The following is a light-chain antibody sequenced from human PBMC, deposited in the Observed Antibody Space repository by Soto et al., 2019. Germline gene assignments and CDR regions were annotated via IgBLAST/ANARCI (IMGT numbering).Light chain of an antibody. Sequence: EIVMTQSPATLSVSPGERATLSCRASQSVNSNLAWYQQKPGQAPRLLIYGASTRATGIPARFSGSASGTEFTLTISSLQSEDFVVYYCQQSNDWPLAFGGGTKVEIK. J-gene: IGKJ4*01. V-gene: IGKV3-15*01. CDR1: QSVNSN. CDR3: QQSNDWPLA. CDR2: GAS.